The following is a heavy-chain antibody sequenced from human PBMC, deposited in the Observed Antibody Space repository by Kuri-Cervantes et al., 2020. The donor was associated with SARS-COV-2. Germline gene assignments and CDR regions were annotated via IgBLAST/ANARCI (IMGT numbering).Heavy chain of an antibody. V-gene: IGHV5-51*01. D-gene: IGHD1-26*01. CDR1: GFRFTTYW. CDR3: ARTRGSYYTDAFDL. CDR2: IYPTDSDT. Sequence: GGSLKISWKGSGFRFTTYWNGWVRQMPGKGLEWMAIIYPTDSDTRYSPSFQGQVTISADKSISTAYLQWISLKASDSAMYYCARTRGSYYTDAFDLWGQGTMVTVSS. J-gene: IGHJ3*01.